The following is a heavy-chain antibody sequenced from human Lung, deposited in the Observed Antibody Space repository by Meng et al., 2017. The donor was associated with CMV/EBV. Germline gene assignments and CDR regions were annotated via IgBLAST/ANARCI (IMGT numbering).Heavy chain of an antibody. J-gene: IGHJ3*02. V-gene: IGHV1-24*01. CDR1: GNTLTELS. D-gene: IGHD6-6*01. Sequence: SVXVSXXVSGNTLTELSVDWIRQSPGKGLEWMGGFEPEDGETAYAQKFQGRVTITKDTSTNTAYMELSSLRSEDTAVYYCAATSSSYFFDAFDIWGQGTMVXVSS. CDR3: AATSSSYFFDAFDI. CDR2: FEPEDGET.